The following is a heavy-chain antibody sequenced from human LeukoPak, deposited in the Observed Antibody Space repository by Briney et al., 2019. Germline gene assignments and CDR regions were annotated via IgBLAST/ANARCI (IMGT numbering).Heavy chain of an antibody. CDR3: ARAIIAAAGGTDY. D-gene: IGHD6-13*01. Sequence: PGGSLRLSCAASGFTFSSYSMNWVRQAPGKGLEWVSYISSSSSTIYYADSVKGRFTISRDNAKNSLYLQMNSLRAEDTAVYYCARAIIAAAGGTDYWGQGTLVTVSS. V-gene: IGHV3-48*01. J-gene: IGHJ4*02. CDR1: GFTFSSYS. CDR2: ISSSSSTI.